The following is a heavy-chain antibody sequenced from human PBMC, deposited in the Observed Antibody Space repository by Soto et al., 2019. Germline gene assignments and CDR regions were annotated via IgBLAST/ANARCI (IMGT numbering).Heavy chain of an antibody. CDR3: ARHGSGSIGYYYYDGMDV. V-gene: IGHV5-10-1*01. CDR1: GYSFTSYW. Sequence: GESLKVSCKGSGYSFTSYWISWVRQMPGKGLEWMGRIDPSDSYTNYSPSFQGHVTISADKSISTAYLQWSSLKASDTAMYYCARHGSGSIGYYYYDGMDVWGQGTTVTVSS. D-gene: IGHD6-19*01. CDR2: IDPSDSYT. J-gene: IGHJ6*02.